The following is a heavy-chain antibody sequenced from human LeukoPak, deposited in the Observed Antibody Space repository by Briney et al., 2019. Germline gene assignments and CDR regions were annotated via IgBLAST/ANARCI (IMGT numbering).Heavy chain of an antibody. CDR1: GFTVSSNC. V-gene: IGHV3-53*01. D-gene: IGHD3-10*01. J-gene: IGHJ5*02. CDR3: ARDSDYYGSASTRFDP. CDR2: IYSGGST. Sequence: PGGSLRLSCAASGFTVSSNCMSWVRQAPGKGLEWVSVIYSGGSTYYADSVKGRFTISRDNSKNTLYLQMNSLRAEDTAVYYCARDSDYYGSASTRFDPWGQGTLVTVSS.